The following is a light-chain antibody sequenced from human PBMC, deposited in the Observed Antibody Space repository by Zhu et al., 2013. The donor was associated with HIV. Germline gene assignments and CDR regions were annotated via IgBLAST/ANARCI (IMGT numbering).Light chain of an antibody. J-gene: IGLJ2*01. CDR2: EGS. V-gene: IGLV2-14*02. Sequence: QSALTQPASVSGSPGQSITISCTGSSSDVGSYNRVSWYQQNPGKVPKVMIYEGSQRPSGVSHRFSSSKSGNTASLTISGLQAEDEADYYCSSYTSSSTRVVFGGGTKLTVL. CDR3: SSYTSSSTRVV. CDR1: SSDVGSYNR.